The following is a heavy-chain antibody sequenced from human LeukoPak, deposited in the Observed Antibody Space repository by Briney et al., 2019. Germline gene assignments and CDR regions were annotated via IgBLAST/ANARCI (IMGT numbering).Heavy chain of an antibody. J-gene: IGHJ6*02. D-gene: IGHD5-18*01. CDR2: ISSSGSTI. CDR1: GFTFSDYY. V-gene: IGHV3-11*01. CDR3: TRAYGYMGYYYYGMDV. Sequence: MTGGSLRLSCAASGFTFSDYYMSWIRQAPGKGLEWVSYISSSGSTIYYADSVKGRFTISRDNAKNSLYLQMNGLRAEDTAVYYCTRAYGYMGYYYYGMDVWGQGTTVTVSS.